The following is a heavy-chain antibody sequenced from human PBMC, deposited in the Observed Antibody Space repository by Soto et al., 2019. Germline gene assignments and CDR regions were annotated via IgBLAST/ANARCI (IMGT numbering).Heavy chain of an antibody. V-gene: IGHV2-5*02. Sequence: SGATLFNPTHTLTLTCPFSGFSLSTRGVGVGWIRQPPGKALEWLALIYWDDDKRYSPSLSSRLTITKDTSKNQVVLTMTNMDPVDTATYYCAHRVGDNSDYSSESDYWGQGTQVTVSS. CDR3: AHRVGDNSDYSSESDY. CDR2: IYWDDDK. CDR1: GFSLSTRGVG. D-gene: IGHD3-22*01. J-gene: IGHJ4*02.